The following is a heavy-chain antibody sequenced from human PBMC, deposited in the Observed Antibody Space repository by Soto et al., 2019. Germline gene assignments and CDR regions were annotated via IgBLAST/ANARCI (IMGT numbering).Heavy chain of an antibody. Sequence: SETLSLTCTVSGGSISDISYCWGWIRQPPGKGLQWIGCMFYSGATYYNPTLKNRVTLSVDTSNNEFSLKLVSVTAPDTAVYYCARHKSGSDWLDPWGQGTLVTVSS. CDR3: ARHKSGSDWLDP. D-gene: IGHD2-15*01. CDR1: GGSISDISYC. CDR2: MFYSGAT. J-gene: IGHJ5*02. V-gene: IGHV4-39*01.